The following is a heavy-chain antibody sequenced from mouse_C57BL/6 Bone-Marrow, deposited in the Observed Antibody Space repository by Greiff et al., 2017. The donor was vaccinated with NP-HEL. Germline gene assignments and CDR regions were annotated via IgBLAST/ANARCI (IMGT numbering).Heavy chain of an antibody. CDR2: IRSKSNNYAT. Sequence: EVQLVESGGGLVQPKGSLKLPCAASGFSFNTYAMNWVRQAPGTGLEWVARIRSKSNNYATYYADTVKDRFTISRDDSESMLYLQMNNLKTEDTAMYYCVRHNGNYLDYWGQGTTLTVSS. CDR1: GFSFNTYA. CDR3: VRHNGNYLDY. J-gene: IGHJ2*01. D-gene: IGHD2-1*01. V-gene: IGHV10-1*01.